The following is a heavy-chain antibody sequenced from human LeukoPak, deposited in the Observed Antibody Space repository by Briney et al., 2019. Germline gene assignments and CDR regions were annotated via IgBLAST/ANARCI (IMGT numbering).Heavy chain of an antibody. V-gene: IGHV4-34*01. Sequence: SETLSLTCAVYGGSFSGYYWSWIRQPPGKGLEWIGEINHSGSTNYNPSLKGRVTISVDTSKNQFSLKLSPVTAADTAVYYCARDRALRVVVITGESAAFDIWGQGTMVTVSS. CDR3: ARDRALRVVVITGESAAFDI. J-gene: IGHJ3*02. CDR2: INHSGST. CDR1: GGSFSGYY. D-gene: IGHD3-22*01.